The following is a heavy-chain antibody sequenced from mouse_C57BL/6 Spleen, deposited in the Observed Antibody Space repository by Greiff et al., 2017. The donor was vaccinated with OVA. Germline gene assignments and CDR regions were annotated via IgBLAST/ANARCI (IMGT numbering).Heavy chain of an antibody. CDR1: GYTFTSYG. D-gene: IGHD1-1*01. V-gene: IGHV1-81*01. CDR2: IYPRSGNT. Sequence: VQLQQSGAELARPGASVKLSCKASGYTFTSYGISWVKQRPGQGLEWIGEIYPRSGNTYYNEKFKDKATLTAAKSSSNAYMELRSLTSEDSAVYFCARGIYDGSSYWYFDYWGQGTTLTVSS. J-gene: IGHJ2*01. CDR3: ARGIYDGSSYWYFDY.